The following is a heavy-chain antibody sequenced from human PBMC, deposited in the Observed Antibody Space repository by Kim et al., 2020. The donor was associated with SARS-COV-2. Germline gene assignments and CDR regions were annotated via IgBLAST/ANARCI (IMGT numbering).Heavy chain of an antibody. V-gene: IGHV4-34*01. Sequence: SETLSLTCAVNGGSVSGFYWNWIRQPPGKGLEWIGEINPSGSTNYNPSLKSRVTISVDTSKKQFSLILSSVTAADTAMYYCARSAGGPHIGYWGQGALVTVSS. CDR3: ARSAGGPHIGY. CDR1: GGSVSGFY. CDR2: INPSGST. D-gene: IGHD2-8*02. J-gene: IGHJ4*02.